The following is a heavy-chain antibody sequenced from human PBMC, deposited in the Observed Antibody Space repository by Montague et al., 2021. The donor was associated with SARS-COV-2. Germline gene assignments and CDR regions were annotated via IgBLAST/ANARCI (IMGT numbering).Heavy chain of an antibody. CDR3: ATESILGVVIYAFAF. D-gene: IGHD3-3*02. V-gene: IGHV1-24*01. CDR1: GYSLNEVP. Sequence: SVKVSCKAFGYSLNEVPIHWLRQAPVEGLEWMGTFDPQHGETIYTQKFQGRVTMTEDPSTETAYLELSNLISDDTAVYCCATESILGVVIYAFAFWGQGTLITVSS. CDR2: FDPQHGET. J-gene: IGHJ3*01.